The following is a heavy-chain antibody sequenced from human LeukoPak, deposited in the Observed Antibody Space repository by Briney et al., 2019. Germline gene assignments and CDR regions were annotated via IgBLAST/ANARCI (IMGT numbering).Heavy chain of an antibody. J-gene: IGHJ4*02. V-gene: IGHV1-18*01. CDR1: GYTFTSYG. CDR2: ISAYNDNT. D-gene: IGHD5-18*01. CDR3: ARAGAAMVPRFDY. Sequence: ASVKVSCKASGYTFTSYGISWVSQAPRQWLKWMGLISAYNDNTNYAQKLQGRVTMTTDTSTSTTYMELRSLRSDDTAVYYCARAGAAMVPRFDYWGQGTLVTVSS.